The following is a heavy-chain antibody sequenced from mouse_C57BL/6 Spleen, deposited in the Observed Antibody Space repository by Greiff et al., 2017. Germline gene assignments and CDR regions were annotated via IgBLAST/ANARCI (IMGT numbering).Heavy chain of an antibody. CDR1: GYTFTDYN. V-gene: IGHV1-18*01. CDR2: INPNNGGT. Sequence: VQLQQSGPELVKPGASVTIPCKASGYTFTDYNMDWVKQSHGKSLEWIGDINPNNGGTIYNQKFKGKATLTVDKSSSTTYMELRSLTSEETAVYYCARSDGRSYGYFDVWGTGTTVTVAS. CDR3: ARSDGRSYGYFDV. J-gene: IGHJ1*03. D-gene: IGHD1-1*01.